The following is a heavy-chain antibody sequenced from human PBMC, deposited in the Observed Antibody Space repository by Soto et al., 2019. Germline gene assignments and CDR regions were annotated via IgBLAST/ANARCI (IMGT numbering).Heavy chain of an antibody. CDR1: GYTFTSYY. Sequence: ASVKVSCKASGYTFTSYYMHWVRQAPGQPLEWMGIINPSGGSTSHAQKLQGRVTMSTDTSTSTAYMELRSLRSDDTAVYYCARGFTTAMVLSVRNWFDPWGQGTLVTVSS. CDR3: ARGFTTAMVLSVRNWFDP. CDR2: INPSGGST. V-gene: IGHV1-46*01. D-gene: IGHD5-18*01. J-gene: IGHJ5*02.